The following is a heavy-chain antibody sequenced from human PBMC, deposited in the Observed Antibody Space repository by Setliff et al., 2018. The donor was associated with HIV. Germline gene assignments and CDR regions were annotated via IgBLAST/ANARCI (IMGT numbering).Heavy chain of an antibody. V-gene: IGHV4-31*03. CDR1: GGSISSGNYY. CDR2: IYYSGST. D-gene: IGHD3-10*01. Sequence: PSETLSLTCTVSGGSISSGNYYWSWIRQHPGKGLEWIGYIYYSGSTYYNPSLKSRVTMSVDTSKNQFSLKLGSVTAADTAVYYCAREGARHYGSGRYHSWFDPWGQGTQVTVSS. CDR3: AREGARHYGSGRYHSWFDP. J-gene: IGHJ5*02.